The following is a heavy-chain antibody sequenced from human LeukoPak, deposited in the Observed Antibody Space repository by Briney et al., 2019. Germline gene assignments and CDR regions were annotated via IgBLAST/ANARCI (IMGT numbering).Heavy chain of an antibody. Sequence: GGSLKLSCAASGFTFSDSSLHWVRQVSGKGLEWVGRIRSKANSYATAYAASVKGRFTISRDDSTNTAYLQMNSLKTEDTAVYYCTRYDSVAMDVWGQGTTVTVSS. CDR1: GFTFSDSS. D-gene: IGHD3-3*01. V-gene: IGHV3-73*01. CDR3: TRYDSVAMDV. CDR2: IRSKANSYAT. J-gene: IGHJ6*02.